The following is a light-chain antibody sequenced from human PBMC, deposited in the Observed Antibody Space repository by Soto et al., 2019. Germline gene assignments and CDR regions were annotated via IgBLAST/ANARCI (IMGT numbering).Light chain of an antibody. V-gene: IGLV2-23*02. Sequence: QSALTQPASVSGSPGQSITISCTGTSGDVAIYDLVSWYQQYPGKAPQLIIYEVTKRPSGVSNRFSGSKSGNTASLTISGLQAEDEGDYYCSSYAGTVTWVCGGGTKLTVL. CDR3: SSYAGTVTWV. CDR2: EVT. CDR1: SGDVAIYDL. J-gene: IGLJ3*02.